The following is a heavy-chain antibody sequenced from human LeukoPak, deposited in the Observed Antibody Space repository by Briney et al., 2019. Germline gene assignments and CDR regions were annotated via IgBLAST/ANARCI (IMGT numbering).Heavy chain of an antibody. J-gene: IGHJ6*03. CDR1: GFTFSSYA. V-gene: IGHV3-23*01. Sequence: GGSLRLSCAASGFTFSSYAMSWVRQAPGKGLEWVSAIRGSGDRTYYADSVKGRFTISRDNSKNTLYLQMYSLRVEDTAVYYCTKDSKIVGATFRSYHFMDVWGKGTAVTVSS. CDR2: IRGSGDRT. CDR3: TKDSKIVGATFRSYHFMDV. D-gene: IGHD1-26*01.